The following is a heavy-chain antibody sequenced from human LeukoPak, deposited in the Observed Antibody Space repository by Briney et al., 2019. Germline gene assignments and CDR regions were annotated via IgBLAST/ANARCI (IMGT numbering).Heavy chain of an antibody. V-gene: IGHV4-34*01. CDR2: INHSGST. D-gene: IGHD3-10*01. J-gene: IGHJ4*02. Sequence: PPGPLSFTSAFYVGSFSVYYGSGIRQPPGKGLEWIGEINHSGSTNYNPSLKSRVTISVDTYKSQFSLKLSSVTAADTAVYYCARGVRYYYGSGSSINDYWGQGTLVTVSS. CDR3: ARGVRYYYGSGSSINDY. CDR1: VGSFSVYY.